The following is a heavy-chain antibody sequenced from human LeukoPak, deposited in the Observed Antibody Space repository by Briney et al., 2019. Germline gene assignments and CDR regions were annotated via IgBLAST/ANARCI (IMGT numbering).Heavy chain of an antibody. Sequence: PGGSLRLSCAASGFTFSSYWMSWVRQAPGKGLEWVANIKQDGSEKYYVDSVKGRFAISRDNAKNSLYLQMNSLRAEDTAVYYCARDPTYSGYDRGYFDYWGQGTLVTVSS. D-gene: IGHD5-12*01. CDR1: GFTFSSYW. J-gene: IGHJ4*02. CDR3: ARDPTYSGYDRGYFDY. CDR2: IKQDGSEK. V-gene: IGHV3-7*01.